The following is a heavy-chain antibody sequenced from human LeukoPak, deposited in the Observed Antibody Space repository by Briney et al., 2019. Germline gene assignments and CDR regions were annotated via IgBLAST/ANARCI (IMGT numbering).Heavy chain of an antibody. Sequence: ETLSLTCTVSGGSISSSSYYWGWIRQPPGKGLEWVSAISGSGGSTYYADSVKGRFTISRDNSKNTLYLQMNSLRAEDTAVYYCAKDRPFAMIVVVIMVYWGQGALVTVSS. CDR2: ISGSGGST. J-gene: IGHJ4*02. CDR3: AKDRPFAMIVVVIMVY. D-gene: IGHD3-22*01. V-gene: IGHV3-23*01. CDR1: GGSISSSSYY.